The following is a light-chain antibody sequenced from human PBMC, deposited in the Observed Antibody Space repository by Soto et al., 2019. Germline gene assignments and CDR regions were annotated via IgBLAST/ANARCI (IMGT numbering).Light chain of an antibody. J-gene: IGKJ2*01. CDR1: QSVSSY. Sequence: EIVLTQSPATLSLSPGERATLSCRASQSVSSYLAWYQQKPGQAPRLLIYDASNRATGIPARFSVSESGTDFTLTISSLEPEDFAVYYCQQRSNWPPYTFGQGTKLEIK. V-gene: IGKV3-11*01. CDR2: DAS. CDR3: QQRSNWPPYT.